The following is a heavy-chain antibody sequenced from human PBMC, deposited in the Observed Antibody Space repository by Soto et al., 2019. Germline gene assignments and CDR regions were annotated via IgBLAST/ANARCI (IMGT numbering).Heavy chain of an antibody. V-gene: IGHV1-18*03. Sequence: QVQLVQSGAEVKKPGASVKVSCKASGYTFTNFGISWVRQAPGQGLEWMGWISAYNGNTNYAQNFQGRVTMTTDTSASTAYMELGSLGADDMAVYYCAGGGTPIDYWGQGTLVTVSS. D-gene: IGHD3-16*01. CDR3: AGGGTPIDY. CDR1: GYTFTNFG. J-gene: IGHJ4*02. CDR2: ISAYNGNT.